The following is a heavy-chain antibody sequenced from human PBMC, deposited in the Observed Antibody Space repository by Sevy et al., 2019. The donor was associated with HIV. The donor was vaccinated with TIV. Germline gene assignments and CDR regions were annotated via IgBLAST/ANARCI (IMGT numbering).Heavy chain of an antibody. CDR3: ARDRDTYYYDSSGYDY. Sequence: ASVKVSCKASGYTFTGYYMHWVRQAPGQGLEWMGRINPNSGGTNYAQKFQGRVTMTRDTSISTAYMELSRLRSDDTAVYYCARDRDTYYYDSSGYDYWGQGTLVTVSS. CDR1: GYTFTGYY. D-gene: IGHD3-22*01. CDR2: INPNSGGT. J-gene: IGHJ4*02. V-gene: IGHV1-2*06.